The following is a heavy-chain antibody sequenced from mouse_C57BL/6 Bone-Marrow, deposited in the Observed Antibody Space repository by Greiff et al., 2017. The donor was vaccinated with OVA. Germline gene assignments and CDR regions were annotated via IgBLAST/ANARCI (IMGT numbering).Heavy chain of an antibody. D-gene: IGHD1-1*01. CDR3: ARPGHYYYGSSYGFAY. CDR1: GYSFTSYY. V-gene: IGHV1-66*01. CDR2: IYPGSGNT. J-gene: IGHJ3*01. Sequence: VQLVESGPELVKPGASVKISCKASGYSFTSYYIHWVKQRPGQGLEWIGWIYPGSGNTKYNEKFKGKATLTADTSSSTAYMQLSSLTSEDSAVYYCARPGHYYYGSSYGFAYWGQGTLVTVSA.